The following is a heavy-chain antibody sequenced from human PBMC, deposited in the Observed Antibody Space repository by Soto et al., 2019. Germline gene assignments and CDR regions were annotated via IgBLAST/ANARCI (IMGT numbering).Heavy chain of an antibody. J-gene: IGHJ6*02. CDR2: INSDGSST. D-gene: IGHD2-15*01. Sequence: GGSLRLSCAASGFTFSSYWMHWVRQAPGKGLVWVSRINSDGSSTSYADSVKGRFTISRDNAKNTLYLQMNSLRAEDTAVYYCARLGGCSGGSCYFSYGMDVWGQGTTVTVSS. V-gene: IGHV3-74*01. CDR1: GFTFSSYW. CDR3: ARLGGCSGGSCYFSYGMDV.